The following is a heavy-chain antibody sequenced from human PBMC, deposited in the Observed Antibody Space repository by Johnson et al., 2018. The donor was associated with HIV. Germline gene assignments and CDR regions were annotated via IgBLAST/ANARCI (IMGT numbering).Heavy chain of an antibody. D-gene: IGHD3-10*01. V-gene: IGHV3-30*04. Sequence: QVQLVESGGGVVQPGRSLRLSCAASGFTFSSYSLHWVRQAPGKGLEWVAVTSYDGGNKYYADSVKGRFTISRENAKNSLDLQMNSLRAEDTAVYYCAKDRQPANYGAFDVWGQGTMVTVSS. CDR3: AKDRQPANYGAFDV. CDR1: GFTFSSYS. CDR2: TSYDGGNK. J-gene: IGHJ3*01.